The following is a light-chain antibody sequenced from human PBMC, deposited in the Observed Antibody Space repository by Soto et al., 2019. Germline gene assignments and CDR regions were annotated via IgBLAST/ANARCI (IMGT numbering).Light chain of an antibody. J-gene: IGKJ1*01. CDR3: QQSYSTPQT. CDR1: QIICSA. CDR2: AAS. Sequence: DIQMTQSPISLSAIVGDRVTITCRASQIICSALNWFQQKPGKAPKLLIYAASSLQSGVSSRFSGSGSGTDFTLTISSLQPEDFATYYCQQSYSTPQTFGQGTKVEIK. V-gene: IGKV1-39*01.